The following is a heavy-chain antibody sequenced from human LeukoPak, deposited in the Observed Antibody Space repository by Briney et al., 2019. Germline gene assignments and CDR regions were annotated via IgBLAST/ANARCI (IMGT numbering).Heavy chain of an antibody. J-gene: IGHJ4*02. Sequence: GGSLRLSCAASGFTFSSYSMNWVRQAPGKGLEWVSYISSSRSTIYYADSVKGRLTIFRDNAKNSLYLQMNSLRDEDTDVYYCARYYCSSTSCYAPSGYWGQGTLVTVSS. CDR1: GFTFSSYS. D-gene: IGHD2-2*01. V-gene: IGHV3-48*02. CDR2: ISSSRSTI. CDR3: ARYYCSSTSCYAPSGY.